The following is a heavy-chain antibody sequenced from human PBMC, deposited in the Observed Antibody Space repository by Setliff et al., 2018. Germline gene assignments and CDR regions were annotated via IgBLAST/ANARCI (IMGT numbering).Heavy chain of an antibody. CDR2: IIPIFGIA. D-gene: IGHD3-22*01. V-gene: IGHV1-69*04. CDR1: GATFSSYA. CDR3: ARRPYDSSGYFNY. Sequence: ASVKVSCKASGATFSSYAISWVRQAPGQGLEWMGRIIPIFGIANYAQKFQGRVTITRDTSASTAYMELSSLTSEDTAVYYCARRPYDSSGYFNYWGQGTLVTVSS. J-gene: IGHJ4*02.